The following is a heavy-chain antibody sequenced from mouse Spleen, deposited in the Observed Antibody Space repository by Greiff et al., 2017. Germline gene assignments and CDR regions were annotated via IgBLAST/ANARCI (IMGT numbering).Heavy chain of an antibody. Sequence: EVKVVESGGGLVKPGGSLKLSCAASGFTFSDYGMHWVRQAPEKGLEWVAYISSGTSTIYYADTVKGRFTISRDNAKNTLFLQMTSLRSEDTAMYYCARDCNYWFAYWGQGTLVTVSA. CDR3: ARDCNYWFAY. D-gene: IGHD2-1*01. J-gene: IGHJ3*01. CDR2: ISSGTSTI. V-gene: IGHV5-17*01. CDR1: GFTFSDYG.